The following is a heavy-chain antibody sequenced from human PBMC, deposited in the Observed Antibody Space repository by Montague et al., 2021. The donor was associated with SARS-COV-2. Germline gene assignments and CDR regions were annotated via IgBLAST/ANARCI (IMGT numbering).Heavy chain of an antibody. V-gene: IGHV3-53*01. D-gene: IGHD4-23*01. J-gene: IGHJ4*02. Sequence: SLRLSCAASGFTFSDYYMSWVRQAPGKGLEWVSVIYSGGSTYYADSVKGRFTISRDNSKNTLYLQMNSLRAEDTAVYYCARDAGGNFPTSFDYWGQGTLVTVSS. CDR2: IYSGGST. CDR3: ARDAGGNFPTSFDY. CDR1: GFTFSDYY.